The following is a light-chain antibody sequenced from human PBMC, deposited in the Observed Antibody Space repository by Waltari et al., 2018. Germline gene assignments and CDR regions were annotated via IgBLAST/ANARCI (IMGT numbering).Light chain of an antibody. CDR2: STT. J-gene: IGLJ3*02. CDR3: GAWDDGVKEWV. CDR1: IYNIGINT. V-gene: IGLV1-44*01. Sequence: QSILTQPPSASGTPGRRVTIPWSGTIYNIGINTVNWYQQFPGSAPKLLIFSTTQRPSGVPDRFSASKSGTSASLAINGLQAADEADYYCGAWDDGVKEWVFGGGTKLTVL.